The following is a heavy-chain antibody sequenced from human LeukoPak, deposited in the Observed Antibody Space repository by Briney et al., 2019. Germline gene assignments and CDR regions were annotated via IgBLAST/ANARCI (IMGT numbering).Heavy chain of an antibody. CDR2: ITSGGTV. Sequence: PGGSLRLSCAATGFTFSGHSMGWVRQAPGRGLEWVSHITSGGTVYYADSVKGRFTISRDNAKNSVYLQMSGLRAEDTAVYYCARGWGRYSGSYCVYYFDYWGQGTLVTVSS. V-gene: IGHV3-48*01. CDR1: GFTFSGHS. J-gene: IGHJ4*02. D-gene: IGHD1-26*01. CDR3: ARGWGRYSGSYCVYYFDY.